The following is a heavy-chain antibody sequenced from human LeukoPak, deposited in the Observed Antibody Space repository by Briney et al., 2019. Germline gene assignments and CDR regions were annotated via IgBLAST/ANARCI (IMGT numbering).Heavy chain of an antibody. CDR1: GGSISSGDYY. Sequence: PSQTLSLTCTVSGGSISSGDYYWSWIRQPPGKGLEWIGRIYTSGSTNYNPSLKSRVTMSVDTSKNQFSLKLSSVTAADTAVYYCARDLLAAGEDYWGQGTLVTVSS. CDR3: ARDLLAAGEDY. CDR2: IYTSGST. D-gene: IGHD3-10*01. V-gene: IGHV4-61*02. J-gene: IGHJ4*02.